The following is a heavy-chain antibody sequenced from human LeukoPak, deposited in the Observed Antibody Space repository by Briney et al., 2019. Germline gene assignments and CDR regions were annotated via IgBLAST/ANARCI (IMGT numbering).Heavy chain of an antibody. V-gene: IGHV3-33*01. J-gene: IGHJ4*02. D-gene: IGHD2-21*02. Sequence: GGSLRLSCAASGFTFSSYGMHWVRQAPGQGLEWVAVIWYDGSNKYYADYVKGRFTISRDNSKNTLYLQMNSLRAEDTAVYYCARDYCGGDCLLDYWSQGTLVTVSS. CDR1: GFTFSSYG. CDR3: ARDYCGGDCLLDY. CDR2: IWYDGSNK.